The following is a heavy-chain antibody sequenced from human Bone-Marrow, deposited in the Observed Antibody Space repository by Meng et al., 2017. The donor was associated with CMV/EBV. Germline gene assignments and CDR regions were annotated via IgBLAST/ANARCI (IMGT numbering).Heavy chain of an antibody. Sequence: GESLKISCAASGFTFSDYHMNWFRQAPGKGPEWVSYIGNSGSPIYYADSVKGRFTISRDNSKNTLYLQMNSLRAEDTAVYYCARDRYNGSPGVEYFQHWGQGTLVTISS. CDR3: ARDRYNGSPGVEYFQH. V-gene: IGHV3-48*01. CDR2: IGNSGSPI. CDR1: GFTFSDYH. D-gene: IGHD1-26*01. J-gene: IGHJ1*01.